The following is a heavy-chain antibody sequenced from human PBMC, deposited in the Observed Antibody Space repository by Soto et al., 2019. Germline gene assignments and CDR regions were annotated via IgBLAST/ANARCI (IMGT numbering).Heavy chain of an antibody. CDR1: GGTFSSYA. D-gene: IGHD2-15*01. CDR2: IIPIFGTA. Sequence: QVQLVQSGAEVKKPGSSVKVSCKASGGTFSSYAISWVRQAPGQGLEWMGGIIPIFGTANYAQKFQGRVTITADESTSSADMELGSVRSEETALYYCARESRYCSGGSCYVLPGIDYWGEGALVTVSS. V-gene: IGHV1-69*12. J-gene: IGHJ4*02. CDR3: ARESRYCSGGSCYVLPGIDY.